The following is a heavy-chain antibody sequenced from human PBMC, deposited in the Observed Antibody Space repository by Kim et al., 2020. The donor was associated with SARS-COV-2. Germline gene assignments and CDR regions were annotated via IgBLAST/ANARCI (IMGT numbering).Heavy chain of an antibody. CDR1: GGSISSYY. J-gene: IGHJ3*02. CDR3: ARDRPGDSSGYYYDDAFDI. V-gene: IGHV4-59*13. Sequence: SETLSLTCTVSGGSISSYYWSWIRQPPGKGLEWIGYIYYSGSTNYNPSLKSRVTISVDTSKNQFSLKLSSVTAADTAVYYCARDRPGDSSGYYYDDAFDIWGQGTMVTVSS. D-gene: IGHD3-22*01. CDR2: IYYSGST.